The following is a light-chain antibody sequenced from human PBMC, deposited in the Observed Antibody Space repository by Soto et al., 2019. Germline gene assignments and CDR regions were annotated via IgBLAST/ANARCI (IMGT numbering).Light chain of an antibody. V-gene: IGKV3-15*01. Sequence: EIVMTQSPATLSVSPGERATLSCRASQRVSSNLAWYQQKPGQAPRLLIYGASTRATGIPARFSGSGSGTEFTLTISSLQSEDFEVYYCQQYNNWWTFGQGTKVEIK. J-gene: IGKJ1*01. CDR3: QQYNNWWT. CDR2: GAS. CDR1: QRVSSN.